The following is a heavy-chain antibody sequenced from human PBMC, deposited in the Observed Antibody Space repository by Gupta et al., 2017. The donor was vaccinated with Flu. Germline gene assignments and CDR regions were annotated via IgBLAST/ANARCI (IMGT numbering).Heavy chain of an antibody. CDR1: GYSFSTYG. CDR2: ISAYNGNI. CDR3: ARHDGTI. D-gene: IGHD3-16*01. J-gene: IGHJ4*02. Sequence: QVQLVQSGPEVKKPGASVKVSCKASGYSFSTYGISWVRQAPGKGLEWMGWISAYNGNIDYAQKFQGRVTMTTDTDTGTAYMEVRSLRSDDTAMYFCARHDGTIWGQGTLVTVSS. V-gene: IGHV1-18*01.